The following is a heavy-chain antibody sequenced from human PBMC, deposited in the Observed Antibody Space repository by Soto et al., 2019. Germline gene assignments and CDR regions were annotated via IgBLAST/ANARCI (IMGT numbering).Heavy chain of an antibody. V-gene: IGHV1-69*12. D-gene: IGHD3-3*01. J-gene: IGHJ5*02. CDR3: ARDGDPGYAFWSGPLGGGRCDP. CDR2: IVPMFGTA. CDR1: GATFGNTA. Sequence: QVQLVQSGAEVKKPGSSVNVSCKTSGATFGNTAVTWVRQAPGQGLEWMGGIVPMFGTANYAQKFQGRVTITADESTNTDYRELSSLRSAATAVYYCARDGDPGYAFWSGPLGGGRCDPWGQGTLVTVSS.